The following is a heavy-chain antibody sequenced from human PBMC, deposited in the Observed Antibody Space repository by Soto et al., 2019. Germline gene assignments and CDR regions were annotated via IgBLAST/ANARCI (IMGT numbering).Heavy chain of an antibody. J-gene: IGHJ4*02. CDR3: ARPSRNYYGSGSYWDPPDY. Sequence: QVQLVQSGAEVQKPGSSVKVSCKASGGTFSSYTISWVRQAPGQGREWMGRIIPILGIANYAQKFQGRVTLTADKSTRTAYMELGSLRSEDTAVYYCARPSRNYYGSGSYWDPPDYWGQGTLVTVSS. D-gene: IGHD3-10*01. V-gene: IGHV1-69*02. CDR1: GGTFSSYT. CDR2: IIPILGIA.